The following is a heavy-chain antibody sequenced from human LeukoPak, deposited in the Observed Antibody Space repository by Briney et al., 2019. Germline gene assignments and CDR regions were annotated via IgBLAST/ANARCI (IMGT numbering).Heavy chain of an antibody. CDR3: ARGRQKRGNRYGALNLFGP. Sequence: PSETLSLTCAVYGGSFSGYYWSWIRQPPGKGLEWIGEINHSGSTNYNPSLKGRVTISVDTSKNQFSLKLSSVTAADTAVYYCARGRQKRGNRYGALNLFGPWGQGTLVTVSS. D-gene: IGHD5-18*01. J-gene: IGHJ5*02. V-gene: IGHV4-34*01. CDR1: GGSFSGYY. CDR2: INHSGST.